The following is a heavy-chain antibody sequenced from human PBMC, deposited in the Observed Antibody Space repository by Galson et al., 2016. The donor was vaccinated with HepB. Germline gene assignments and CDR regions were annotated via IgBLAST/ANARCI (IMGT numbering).Heavy chain of an antibody. J-gene: IGHJ5*02. D-gene: IGHD3-16*02. CDR1: GYRFSSYW. CDR2: IFPGDSET. CDR3: ARQWGSGYTTTRWLDP. V-gene: IGHV5-51*01. Sequence: QSGAEVKKPGEPLKISCKASGYRFSSYWIAWVRQVPGKGLEWMGIIFPGDSETRYNPSFQGQVTISADNSIDTTYLQGSSLKASDTATYYCARQWGSGYTTTRWLDPWGQGTLVTVSS.